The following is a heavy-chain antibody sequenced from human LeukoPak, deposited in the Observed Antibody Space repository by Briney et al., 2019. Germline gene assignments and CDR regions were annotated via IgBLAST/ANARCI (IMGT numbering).Heavy chain of an antibody. V-gene: IGHV3-21*01. Sequence: GGSLRLSCAASGFTFSSYSMNWVRQAPGKGLEWVSSISSSSSYIYYADSVKGRFTISRDNAKNSLYLQMNSLRAEDTAVYYCARDINSYYDFWSGNSSWFDPWGQGTLVTVSS. CDR2: ISSSSSYI. D-gene: IGHD3-3*01. CDR3: ARDINSYYDFWSGNSSWFDP. CDR1: GFTFSSYS. J-gene: IGHJ5*02.